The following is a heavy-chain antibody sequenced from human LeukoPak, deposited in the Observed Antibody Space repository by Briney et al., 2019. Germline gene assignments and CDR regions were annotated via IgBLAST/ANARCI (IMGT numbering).Heavy chain of an antibody. V-gene: IGHV3-30-3*01. Sequence: GGSLRLSCAASGFTFSSYAMHWVRQAPGKGLEWVAVISYDGSNKYYADSVKGRFTISRDNPKNTLYLQMNSLRAEDTAVYYCASLSGTTSLNFVYWGQGTLVTVSS. CDR1: GFTFSSYA. D-gene: IGHD1-26*01. CDR2: ISYDGSNK. J-gene: IGHJ4*02. CDR3: ASLSGTTSLNFVY.